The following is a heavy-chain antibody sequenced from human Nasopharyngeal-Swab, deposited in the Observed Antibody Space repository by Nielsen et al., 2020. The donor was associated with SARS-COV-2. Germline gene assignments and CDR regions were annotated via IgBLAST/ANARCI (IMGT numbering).Heavy chain of an antibody. D-gene: IGHD3-10*01. CDR1: GFTFSSYA. V-gene: IGHV3-23*01. Sequence: GGSLRLSCAASGFTFSSYAMSWVRQAPGKGLEWVSTISGSGGSTYYADSVKGRFTISRDNSKNTLYLQMNSLRAEDTAVYYCARDRGYGSGSYRPYYGMDVWGQGTTVTVSS. CDR3: ARDRGYGSGSYRPYYGMDV. J-gene: IGHJ6*02. CDR2: ISGSGGST.